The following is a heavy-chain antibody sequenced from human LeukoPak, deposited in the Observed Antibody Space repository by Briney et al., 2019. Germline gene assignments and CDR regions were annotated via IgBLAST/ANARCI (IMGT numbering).Heavy chain of an antibody. CDR2: IYYSGST. V-gene: IGHV4-59*01. CDR3: ARVPDDLWFGERYGMDV. Sequence: SETLSLTCTVSGGSISSYYWSWIRQPPGKGLEWIGYIYYSGSTNYNPSLKSRVTISVDTSKNQFSLKLSSVTAADTAVYYCARVPDDLWFGERYGMDVWGQGTTVTVSS. D-gene: IGHD3-10*01. J-gene: IGHJ6*02. CDR1: GGSISSYY.